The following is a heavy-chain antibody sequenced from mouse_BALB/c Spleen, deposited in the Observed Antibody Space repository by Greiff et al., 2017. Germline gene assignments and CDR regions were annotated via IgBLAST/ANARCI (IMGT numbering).Heavy chain of an antibody. CDR2: ISSGGGST. CDR1: GFAFSSYD. V-gene: IGHV5-12-1*01. Sequence: VQLKESGGGLVKPGGSLKLSCAASGFAFSSYDMSWVRQTPEKRLEWVAYISSGGGSTYYPDTVKGRFTISRDNAKNTLYLQMSSLKSEDTAMYYCARQNYDYDWYFDVWGAGTTVTVSS. CDR3: ARQNYDYDWYFDV. J-gene: IGHJ1*01. D-gene: IGHD2-4*01.